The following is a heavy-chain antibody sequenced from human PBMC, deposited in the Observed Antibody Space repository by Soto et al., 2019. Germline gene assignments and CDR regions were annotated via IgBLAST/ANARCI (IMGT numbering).Heavy chain of an antibody. V-gene: IGHV1-18*01. J-gene: IGHJ6*02. Sequence: GASVKVSCKASGYDFNSYGITWVRQAHGQGLEWLGWISPYSDDTKYAQKLQGRVTVTMDRSSRTVYMDLRSLRSNDTAIYYCARGGYYDSSGSRNYNYYGMNVWG. CDR2: ISPYSDDT. CDR1: GYDFNSYG. CDR3: ARGGYYDSSGSRNYNYYGMNV. D-gene: IGHD3-22*01.